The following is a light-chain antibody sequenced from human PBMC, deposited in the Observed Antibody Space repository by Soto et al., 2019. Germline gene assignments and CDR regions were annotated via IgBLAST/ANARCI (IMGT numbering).Light chain of an antibody. V-gene: IGKV3-15*01. CDR1: QSVSSK. Sequence: TKSSCALSLSPGESATLSCRASQSVSSKLAWYQQKPGQAPRLLIYGASTRATGIPARFSGSGSGTEFTLTISSLQSEDFAVYYCQEYNNWHPFTFGGGTKVDIK. CDR2: GAS. J-gene: IGKJ4*01. CDR3: QEYNNWHPFT.